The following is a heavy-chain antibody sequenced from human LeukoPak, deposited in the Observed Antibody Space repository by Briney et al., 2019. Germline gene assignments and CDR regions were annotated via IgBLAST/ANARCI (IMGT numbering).Heavy chain of an antibody. D-gene: IGHD3-22*01. CDR3: ARDLKNYYDSSGSFDY. CDR2: INPNSGGT. V-gene: IGHV1-2*02. Sequence: GASVTVSCKVSGYTFTGYYMHWVRQAPGQGLEWMGWINPNSGGTNYAQKFQGRVTMTRDTSISTAYMELSRLRSDDTAVYYCARDLKNYYDSSGSFDYWGQGTLVTVSS. CDR1: GYTFTGYY. J-gene: IGHJ4*02.